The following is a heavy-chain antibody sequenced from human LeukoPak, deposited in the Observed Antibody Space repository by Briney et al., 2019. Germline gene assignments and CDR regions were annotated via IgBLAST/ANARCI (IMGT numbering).Heavy chain of an antibody. CDR2: ISIGYNNI. V-gene: IGHV3-21*01. D-gene: IGHD2-15*01. Sequence: GGSLRLSCVASGFAFSSFSMNWVRQAPGKGLEWVASISIGYNNIFYADSAKGRFTISRDNAQNSVYLQMNSLRSEDTAVYYCARADIVVVPADPFDLWGQGTLLTVSS. J-gene: IGHJ4*02. CDR1: GFAFSSFS. CDR3: ARADIVVVPADPFDL.